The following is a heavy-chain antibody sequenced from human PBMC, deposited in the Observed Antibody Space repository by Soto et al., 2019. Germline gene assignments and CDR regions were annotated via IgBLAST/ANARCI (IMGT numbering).Heavy chain of an antibody. J-gene: IGHJ6*02. V-gene: IGHV1-18*04. Sequence: GASVKVSCKASGYTFTSYGISWVRQAPGQGLEWMGWISAYNGNTNYAQKLQGRVTMTTDTSTSTAYMELRSLRSDDTAVYYCARDSDLAAGSYYYYGMDVWGQGTTVTVSS. CDR2: ISAYNGNT. CDR3: ARDSDLAAGSYYYYGMDV. D-gene: IGHD6-13*01. CDR1: GYTFTSYG.